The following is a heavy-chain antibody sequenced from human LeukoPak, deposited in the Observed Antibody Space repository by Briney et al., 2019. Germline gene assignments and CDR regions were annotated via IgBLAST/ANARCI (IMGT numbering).Heavy chain of an antibody. CDR1: GFTFYDYA. CDR3: AKDGVVAALGDNWFDR. J-gene: IGHJ5*02. V-gene: IGHV3-43D*03. CDR2: ITWDSDST. Sequence: PGGSLRLSCAASGFTFYDYAMHWVRQAPGKGLEWVSLITWDSDSTYYADSVKGRFTISRDNNKSSLYLQMNSLRAEDTAFYYCAKDGVVAALGDNWFDRWGQGTLVTVSS. D-gene: IGHD2-15*01.